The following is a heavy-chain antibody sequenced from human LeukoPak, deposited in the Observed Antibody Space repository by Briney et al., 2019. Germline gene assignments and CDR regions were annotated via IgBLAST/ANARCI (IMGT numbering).Heavy chain of an antibody. D-gene: IGHD2-2*01. V-gene: IGHV5-51*01. CDR3: ASHCYSTNCYD. CDR2: IYPGDSDT. Sequence: GEFLKISCKGSGYSFTSYWIGWVRQMPGKGLEWMAIIYPGDSDTRYSPSFQGQVTISADKSISTAYLQWSSLKASDTAMYYCASHCYSTNCYDWGQGTVVTVSS. CDR1: GYSFTSYW. J-gene: IGHJ4*02.